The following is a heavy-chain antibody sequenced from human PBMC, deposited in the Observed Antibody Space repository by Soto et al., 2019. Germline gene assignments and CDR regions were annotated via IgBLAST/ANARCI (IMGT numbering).Heavy chain of an antibody. CDR2: IYYSGGT. CDR3: ARHSRDIVVVVAAADPNFDY. D-gene: IGHD2-15*01. V-gene: IGHV4-59*08. Sequence: QVQLQESGPGLVKPSETLSLTCTVSGGSISSYYWSWIRQPPGKGLEWIGYIYYSGGTNYNPSLKSRVTISVDTSKNQFSLKLSSVTAADTAVYYCARHSRDIVVVVAAADPNFDYWGQGTLVTVSS. J-gene: IGHJ4*02. CDR1: GGSISSYY.